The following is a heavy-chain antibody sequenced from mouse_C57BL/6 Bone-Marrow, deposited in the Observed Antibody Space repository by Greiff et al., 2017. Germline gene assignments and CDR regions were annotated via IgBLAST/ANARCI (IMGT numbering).Heavy chain of an antibody. CDR2: IDPEIGDT. CDR3: SSFDDNYFDF. D-gene: IGHD2-3*01. CDR1: GFTINDDY. V-gene: IGHV14-4*01. Sequence: EVQLQQSGAELVRPGASVKLSCTASGFTINDDYIHWLKQRPEQGLEWIGWIDPEIGDTEYASKFQGKSTITSDTSSNTAYLQLSSLTSEDTAVYYCSSFDDNYFDFWGQGTPLTVAS. J-gene: IGHJ2*01.